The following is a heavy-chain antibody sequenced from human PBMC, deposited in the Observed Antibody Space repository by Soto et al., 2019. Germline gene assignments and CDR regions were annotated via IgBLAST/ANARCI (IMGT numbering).Heavy chain of an antibody. CDR3: ASARHIGP. J-gene: IGHJ5*02. CDR1: GFTFSNYW. D-gene: IGHD2-21*01. V-gene: IGHV3-7*01. Sequence: GGSLRLSCAASGFTFSNYWMSWVRQAPGKGLEWVANIKQDGSESNYANSVKGRFTISRDNAENSLYLQMTSLRAEDTAVYYCASARHIGPWGQGTLVTVSS. CDR2: IKQDGSES.